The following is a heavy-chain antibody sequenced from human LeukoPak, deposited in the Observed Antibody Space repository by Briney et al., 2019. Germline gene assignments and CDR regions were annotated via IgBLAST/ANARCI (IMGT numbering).Heavy chain of an antibody. CDR3: AKESSWYTILDY. CDR1: GFTFSRYW. V-gene: IGHV3-74*01. Sequence: GGSLRLSCAASGFTFSRYWMHWVRPAPGKGLVWVSRINSDGSSTNYADSVKGRFTISRDTAKNTLYLQMNSLRAEDTAVYYCAKESSWYTILDYWGQGTLVTVSS. CDR2: INSDGSST. D-gene: IGHD6-13*01. J-gene: IGHJ4*02.